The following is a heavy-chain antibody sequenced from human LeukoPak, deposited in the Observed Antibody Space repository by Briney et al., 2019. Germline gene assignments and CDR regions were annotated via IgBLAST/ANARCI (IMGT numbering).Heavy chain of an antibody. J-gene: IGHJ5*02. V-gene: IGHV3-33*08. CDR3: ARARNFWSGYSYNWFDP. D-gene: IGHD3-3*01. CDR2: IWYDGSNK. Sequence: PGRSLRLSCTASGFTFSSYGMHWVRQAPGKGLEWVAVIWYDGSNKYYADSVKGRFTISRDNSKNTLYLQMNSLRAEDTAVYYCARARNFWSGYSYNWFDPWGQGTLVTVSS. CDR1: GFTFSSYG.